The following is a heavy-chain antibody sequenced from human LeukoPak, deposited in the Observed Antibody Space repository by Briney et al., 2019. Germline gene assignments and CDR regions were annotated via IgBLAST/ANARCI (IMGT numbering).Heavy chain of an antibody. D-gene: IGHD6-19*01. CDR3: ARDIAVAGTY. J-gene: IGHJ4*02. V-gene: IGHV3-30-3*01. Sequence: GGSLRLSCAASGFTFSSYAMHWVRQAPGKGLEWVAVISYDGSNKYYADSVKGRFTISRDNSENTLYLQMNSLRAEDTAVYYCARDIAVAGTYWGQGTLVTVSS. CDR2: ISYDGSNK. CDR1: GFTFSSYA.